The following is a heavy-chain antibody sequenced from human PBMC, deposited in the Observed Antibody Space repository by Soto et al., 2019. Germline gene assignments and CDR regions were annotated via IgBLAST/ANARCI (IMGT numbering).Heavy chain of an antibody. Sequence: EVQLVESGGGLVQPGGSLRLSCAASGFTFSSYDMHWVSQATGKGLEWVSTIGSAGDTYYPGSVKGRFTISRENAKNSLYLQMNSLRAGDTAVYYCARGSLSYYYMNVWGKGTTVTVSS. V-gene: IGHV3-13*01. CDR1: GFTFSSYD. CDR3: ARGSLSYYYMNV. CDR2: IGSAGDT. J-gene: IGHJ6*03.